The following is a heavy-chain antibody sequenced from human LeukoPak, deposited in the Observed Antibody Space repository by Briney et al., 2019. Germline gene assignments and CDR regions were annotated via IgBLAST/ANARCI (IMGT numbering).Heavy chain of an antibody. CDR2: ISPDGGRS. CDR3: AKDMGGSGRNWASNWFDP. CDR1: GFTFGDYP. Sequence: GGSLRLSCAASGFTFGDYPMHWIRQTPGQGLEWVSHISPDGGRSFQADSVRGRFTISRDNSKNSLYLQMNSLRSEDTALYYCAKDMGGSGRNWASNWFDPWGQGTLVTISS. V-gene: IGHV3-43*02. J-gene: IGHJ5*02. D-gene: IGHD1-26*01.